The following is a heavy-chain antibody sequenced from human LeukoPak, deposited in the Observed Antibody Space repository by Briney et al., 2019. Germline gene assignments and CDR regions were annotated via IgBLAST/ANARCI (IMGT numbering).Heavy chain of an antibody. CDR3: ARLGRYYGSGSYYNEDY. CDR1: GGSISSSSYY. D-gene: IGHD3-10*01. J-gene: IGHJ4*02. V-gene: IGHV4-39*01. Sequence: PSETLSLTCTVSGGSISSSSYYWGWIRQPPGKGLEWIGSIYYSGSTYYNPSLKSRVTISVDTSKNQFSLKLSSVTAADTAVYYCARLGRYYGSGSYYNEDYWGQGTLVTVSS. CDR2: IYYSGST.